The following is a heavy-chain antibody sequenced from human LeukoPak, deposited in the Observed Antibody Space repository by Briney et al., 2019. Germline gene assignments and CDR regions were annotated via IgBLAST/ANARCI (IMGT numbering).Heavy chain of an antibody. CDR1: GFTFSSYW. Sequence: GGSLRLSCAASGFTFSSYWMHWVRQAPGKGLVWVSRINSDGSSTSYADSVKGRFTISRDNAKNTLYLQMNSPRAEDTAVYYCARPPQPDTYYYDSSGYYSAWGQGTLVTVSS. J-gene: IGHJ5*02. CDR3: ARPPQPDTYYYDSSGYYSA. D-gene: IGHD3-22*01. V-gene: IGHV3-74*01. CDR2: INSDGSST.